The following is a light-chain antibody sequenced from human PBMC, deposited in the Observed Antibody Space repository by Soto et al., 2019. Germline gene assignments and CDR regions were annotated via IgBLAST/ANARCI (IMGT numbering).Light chain of an antibody. CDR1: QSVGST. CDR3: QQYNYWPPRT. J-gene: IGKJ1*01. Sequence: EIVMTQSPATLSVSPGERATLSCRASQSVGSTLAWYQQKPGQAPRLLIHGATTWATGIPGRFSGSGSGTEFTLTISSLQSEDIAVYYCQQYNYWPPRTFGQGTKVDIK. CDR2: GAT. V-gene: IGKV3-15*01.